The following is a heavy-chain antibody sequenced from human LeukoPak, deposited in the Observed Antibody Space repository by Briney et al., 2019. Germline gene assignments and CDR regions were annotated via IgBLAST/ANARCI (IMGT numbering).Heavy chain of an antibody. D-gene: IGHD6-13*01. CDR2: IYHSGST. J-gene: IGHJ4*02. CDR1: GGSISGSNW. Sequence: PSETLSLTCAVSGGSISGSNWWSWVRQPPGKGLEWIGEIYHSGSTNYNPSLKSRVTISVDKSKNQFSLKLSSVTAADTAVYYCARRSSSWQGTIDYWGQGTLVTVSS. CDR3: ARRSSSWQGTIDY. V-gene: IGHV4-4*02.